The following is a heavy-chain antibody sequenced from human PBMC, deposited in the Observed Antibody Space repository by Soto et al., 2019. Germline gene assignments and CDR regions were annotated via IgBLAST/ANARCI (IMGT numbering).Heavy chain of an antibody. D-gene: IGHD3-3*01. V-gene: IGHV1-18*01. Sequence: ASVKVSCKASGYTFTSCGISWVRQAPGQGLEWMGWISAYNGNTNYAQKLQGRVTMTTDTSTSTAYMELRSLRSDDTAVYYCAREPSTYYDFWSGYPQPRYFDYWGQGTLVTVSS. CDR3: AREPSTYYDFWSGYPQPRYFDY. CDR2: ISAYNGNT. J-gene: IGHJ4*02. CDR1: GYTFTSCG.